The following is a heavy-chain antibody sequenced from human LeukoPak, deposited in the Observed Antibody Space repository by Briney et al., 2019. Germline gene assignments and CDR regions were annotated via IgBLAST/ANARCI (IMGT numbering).Heavy chain of an antibody. CDR1: GFTFSSYS. V-gene: IGHV3-21*01. D-gene: IGHD6-19*01. Sequence: PGGSLRLSCAASGFTFSSYSMNWVRQAPGKGLEWVSSISSSSSYIYYADSVKGRITISRDNAKNSLYLQMNSLRAEDTAVYYCARDPRGSGWFDYWGQGTLVTVSS. CDR2: ISSSSSYI. CDR3: ARDPRGSGWFDY. J-gene: IGHJ4*02.